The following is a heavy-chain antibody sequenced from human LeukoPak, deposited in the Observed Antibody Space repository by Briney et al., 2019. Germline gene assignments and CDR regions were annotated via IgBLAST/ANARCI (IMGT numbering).Heavy chain of an antibody. J-gene: IGHJ4*02. Sequence: PSETLSLTCTVSGGSISSYYWSWIRQPPGKGLEGIGYIYYSGSTNYNPPLKSRVTISVDTSKNQFSLKLSSVTAADTAVYYCARERSGSHYYFDYWGQGTLVTVSS. D-gene: IGHD1-26*01. CDR3: ARERSGSHYYFDY. CDR2: IYYSGST. CDR1: GGSISSYY. V-gene: IGHV4-59*01.